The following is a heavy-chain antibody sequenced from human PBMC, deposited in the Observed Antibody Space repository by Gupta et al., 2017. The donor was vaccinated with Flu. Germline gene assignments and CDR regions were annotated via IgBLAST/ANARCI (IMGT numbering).Heavy chain of an antibody. CDR3: AKAARIYYYYGMDV. J-gene: IGHJ6*02. CDR1: SSSYY. CDR2: IYYSGST. V-gene: IGHV4-39*01. D-gene: IGHD6-6*01. Sequence: SSSYYWGWIRQPPGKGLEWIGSIYYSGSTYYNPSLKSRVTISVDTSKNQFSLKLSSVTAADTAVYYCAKAARIYYYYGMDVWGQGTTVTVSS.